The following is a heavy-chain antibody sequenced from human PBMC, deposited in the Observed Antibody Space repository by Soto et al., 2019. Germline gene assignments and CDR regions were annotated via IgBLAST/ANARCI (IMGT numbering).Heavy chain of an antibody. D-gene: IGHD3-16*01. CDR1: GFTFSSYG. J-gene: IGHJ6*02. CDR3: ARTPGGGMDV. Sequence: QVQLVESGGGVVQPGRSLRLSCAASGFTFSSYGMHWVRQAPGKGLEWVAVISYDGSNKYYADSVKGRFTISRDNSKNTLYRQMNSLRAEDTAVYYCARTPGGGMDVWGQGTTVTVSS. CDR2: ISYDGSNK. V-gene: IGHV3-30*03.